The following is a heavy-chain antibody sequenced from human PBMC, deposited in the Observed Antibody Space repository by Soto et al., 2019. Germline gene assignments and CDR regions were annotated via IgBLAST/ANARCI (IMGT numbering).Heavy chain of an antibody. CDR1: GGTFSSYA. J-gene: IGHJ6*02. CDR3: ARQYYCGGDCYYGMDV. Sequence: ASVKVSCKASGGTFSSYATSWVRQAPGQGLEWMGGIIPIFGTANYAQKFQGRVTITADESTSTAYMELSSLRSEDTAVYYCARQYYCGGDCYYGMDVWGQGTTVTVSS. D-gene: IGHD2-21*01. V-gene: IGHV1-69*13. CDR2: IIPIFGTA.